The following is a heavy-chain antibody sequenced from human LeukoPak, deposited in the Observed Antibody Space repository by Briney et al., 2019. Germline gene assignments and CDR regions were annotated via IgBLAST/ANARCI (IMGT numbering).Heavy chain of an antibody. J-gene: IGHJ4*02. D-gene: IGHD5-24*01. CDR3: AIEMATSFDY. CDR1: AGTFSSYA. CDR2: IIPMLGIA. Sequence: SVKVSCKASAGTFSSYAISWVRQAPGRGLEWLGRIIPMLGIANYAQKFHGRVTITADKSTSTAYMELSSLRSEDTAVYYCAIEMATSFDYWGQGTLVTVSS. V-gene: IGHV1-69*04.